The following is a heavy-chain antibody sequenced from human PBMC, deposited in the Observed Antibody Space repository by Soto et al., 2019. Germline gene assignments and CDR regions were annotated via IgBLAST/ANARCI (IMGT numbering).Heavy chain of an antibody. J-gene: IGHJ3*02. CDR2: INSDGSST. V-gene: IGHV3-74*01. CDR1: GFTFSSYL. Sequence: HPGGSLRLSCAASGFTFSSYLMHWVRQAPGKGLVWVSRINSDGSSTTYADSVKGRFTISRDSAKNTLYLQMNSLRAGDTAVYYCARVRMAGDFDIWGQGTMVTVSS. D-gene: IGHD6-19*01. CDR3: ARVRMAGDFDI.